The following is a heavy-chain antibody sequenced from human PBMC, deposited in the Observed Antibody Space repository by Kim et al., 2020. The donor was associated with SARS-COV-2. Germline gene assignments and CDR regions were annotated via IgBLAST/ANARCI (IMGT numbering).Heavy chain of an antibody. CDR3: ARRSTIGFDF. D-gene: IGHD1-1*01. V-gene: IGHV4-4*02. CDR2: IFYSGAT. Sequence: SETLSLTCTVSNDSIYTRNWWSWVRQPPGKGLEWIGEIFYSGATTYSPSLKSRLIISVEKSKNQFYLRLNSVIAADTAVYYCARRSTIGFDFWGQGILVT. J-gene: IGHJ5*01. CDR1: NDSIYTRNW.